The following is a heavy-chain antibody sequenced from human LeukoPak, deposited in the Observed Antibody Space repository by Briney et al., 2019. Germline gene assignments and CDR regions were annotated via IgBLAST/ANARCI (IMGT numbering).Heavy chain of an antibody. J-gene: IGHJ3*02. CDR3: ARETYYDILTGYIGAFDI. CDR1: GFTFSSYG. Sequence: GRSLRLSCAASGFTFSSYGMHWVRQAPGKGLKWVAVISYDGSNKYYADSVKGRFTISRDNSKNTLYLQMNSLRAEDTAVYYCARETYYDILTGYIGAFDIWGQGTMVTVSS. V-gene: IGHV3-30*03. CDR2: ISYDGSNK. D-gene: IGHD3-9*01.